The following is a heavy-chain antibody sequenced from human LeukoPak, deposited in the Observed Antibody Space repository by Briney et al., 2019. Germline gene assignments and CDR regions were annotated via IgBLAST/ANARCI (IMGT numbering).Heavy chain of an antibody. J-gene: IGHJ4*02. V-gene: IGHV3-74*01. Sequence: PGGSLRLSCAASGFTFSSYWMHWVRQAPGKGLVWVSHINSDGSSTSYADSVKGRFTISRDNAKNTLYLQMNSLRAEDTAVYYCARDVYYYGSGMGYWGQGTLVTVSS. CDR2: INSDGSST. CDR3: ARDVYYYGSGMGY. D-gene: IGHD3-10*01. CDR1: GFTFSSYW.